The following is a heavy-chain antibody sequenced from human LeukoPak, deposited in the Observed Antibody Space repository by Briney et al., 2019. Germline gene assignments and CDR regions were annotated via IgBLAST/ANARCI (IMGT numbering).Heavy chain of an antibody. V-gene: IGHV3-48*01. CDR2: ISTGTTTI. Sequence: GGSLRLSYAASGFTFSSYAMSWVRQAPGRGLEWISYISTGTTTIYYANSVKGRFTISRDNAKKSLYLQMNSLRVEDTGVYYCASWGEGALDNWGQGTLVTVSS. D-gene: IGHD1-26*01. CDR3: ASWGEGALDN. J-gene: IGHJ4*02. CDR1: GFTFSSYA.